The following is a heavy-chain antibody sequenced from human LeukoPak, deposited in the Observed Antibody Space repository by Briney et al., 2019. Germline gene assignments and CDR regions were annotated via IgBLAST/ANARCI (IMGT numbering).Heavy chain of an antibody. CDR3: ARDTSQRAFDI. CDR2: IYYSGST. V-gene: IGHV4-59*06. Sequence: PSETLSLTCTVSGGSISSYYRSWIRQHPGKGLEWIGYIYYSGSTYYNPSLKSRVTISVDTSKNQFSLKLSSVTAADTAVYYCARDTSQRAFDIWGQGTMVTVSS. CDR1: GGSISSYY. J-gene: IGHJ3*02. D-gene: IGHD5-24*01.